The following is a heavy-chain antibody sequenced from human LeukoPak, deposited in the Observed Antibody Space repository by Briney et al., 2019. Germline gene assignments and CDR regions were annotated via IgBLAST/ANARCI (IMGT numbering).Heavy chain of an antibody. V-gene: IGHV3-48*03. Sequence: GGSLRLSCAASGFTFSSYEMNWVRQAPGKGLEWVSYISSSSNTIYYADSVKGRFTISRDNAQNSLYLQMNSLRAEDTAVYYCARRSGIAVAGAFDYWGQGTLVTVSS. D-gene: IGHD6-19*01. CDR2: ISSSSNTI. J-gene: IGHJ4*02. CDR3: ARRSGIAVAGAFDY. CDR1: GFTFSSYE.